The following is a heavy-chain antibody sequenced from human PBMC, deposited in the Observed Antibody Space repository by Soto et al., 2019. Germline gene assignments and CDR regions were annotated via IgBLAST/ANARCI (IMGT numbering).Heavy chain of an antibody. CDR3: ARRIYDKSGYRYFDF. D-gene: IGHD3-22*01. CDR1: GYSFSSYW. Sequence: PGESLKISCKASGYSFSSYWIGWVRQIPGKGLEWMGIIFPDDSETRYSPSFQGKVSISVDKSITTAYLQWSSLKASDTAMYYCARRIYDKSGYRYFDFWGQGTLVTVSS. CDR2: IFPDDSET. V-gene: IGHV5-51*01. J-gene: IGHJ4*02.